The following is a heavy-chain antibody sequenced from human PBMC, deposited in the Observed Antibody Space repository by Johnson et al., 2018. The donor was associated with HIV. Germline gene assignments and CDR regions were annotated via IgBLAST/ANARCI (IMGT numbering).Heavy chain of an antibody. CDR2: FSRSGGTT. CDR3: AKKGGRYSSSGDEFDF. Sequence: VQLVESGGGVVQPGRSLRLSCAASGFTLDEYDMSWVRQVPGKGLEWFSSFSRSGGTTAYAASVRGRFTISRDNSKNTLYLQMNSLIAEDTAVYYCAKKGGRYSSSGDEFDFWGQGTMVTVSS. J-gene: IGHJ3*01. V-gene: IGHV3-20*04. CDR1: GFTLDEYD. D-gene: IGHD6-6*01.